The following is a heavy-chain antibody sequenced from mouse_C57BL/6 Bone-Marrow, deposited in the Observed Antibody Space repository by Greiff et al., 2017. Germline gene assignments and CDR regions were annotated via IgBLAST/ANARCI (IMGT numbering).Heavy chain of an antibody. Sequence: VQLQQSGPELVKPGASVKISCKASGYTFTDYYMNWVKQSHGKSLEWIGDINPNNGGTSYNQKFKGKATLTVDKSSSTAYMELRSLTSEDSAVYYCARRGALYYGNYGNAMDYWGQGTSVTVSS. CDR1: GYTFTDYY. CDR3: ARRGALYYGNYGNAMDY. V-gene: IGHV1-26*01. CDR2: INPNNGGT. D-gene: IGHD2-1*01. J-gene: IGHJ4*01.